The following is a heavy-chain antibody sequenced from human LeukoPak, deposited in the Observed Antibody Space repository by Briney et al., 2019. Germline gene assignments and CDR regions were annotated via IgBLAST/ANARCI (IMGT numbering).Heavy chain of an antibody. CDR1: GYTFTTYG. Sequence: SVKVSCKASGYTFTTYGISWVRQAPGQGLEWMGGIIPIFGTANYAQKFQGRVTITTDESTSTAYMELSSLRSEDTAVYYCARDGDSYDILTGYYIPGWFDPWGQGTLVTVSS. J-gene: IGHJ5*02. V-gene: IGHV1-69*05. D-gene: IGHD3-9*01. CDR3: ARDGDSYDILTGYYIPGWFDP. CDR2: IIPIFGTA.